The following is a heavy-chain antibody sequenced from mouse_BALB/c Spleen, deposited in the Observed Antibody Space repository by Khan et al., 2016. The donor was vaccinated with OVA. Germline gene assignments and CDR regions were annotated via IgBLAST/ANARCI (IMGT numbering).Heavy chain of an antibody. CDR2: ISYSGST. CDR1: GYSITNNYA. D-gene: IGHD1-1*01. Sequence: QLEESGPGLVKPSQSLSLTCTVTGYSITNNYAWNWIRQFPGNKLEWMGYISYSGSTNYNPSLKSRISLTRDTSKNQFFLQLNSVTTEDTATYYCARGNYCGYYFDYWGQGTTLTGSS. J-gene: IGHJ2*01. CDR3: ARGNYCGYYFDY. V-gene: IGHV3-2*02.